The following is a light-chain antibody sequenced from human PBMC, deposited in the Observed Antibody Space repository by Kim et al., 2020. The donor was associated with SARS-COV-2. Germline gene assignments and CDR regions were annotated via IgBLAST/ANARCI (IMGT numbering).Light chain of an antibody. CDR1: KLGDKY. CDR2: QND. V-gene: IGLV3-1*01. CDR3: QAWDSSTAK. Sequence: VSPGQTASITCSGDKLGDKYVCWFQQKSGQSPILVIYQNDKRPSGIPERFSGSNSGNTATLTISGTQTMDEADYYCQAWDSSTAKFGGGTQLTVL. J-gene: IGLJ2*01.